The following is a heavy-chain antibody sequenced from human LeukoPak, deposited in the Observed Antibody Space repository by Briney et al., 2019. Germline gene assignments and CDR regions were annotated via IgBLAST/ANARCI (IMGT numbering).Heavy chain of an antibody. CDR2: INHSGST. J-gene: IGHJ6*03. Sequence: SETLSLTCAVYGGSFSGYYWSWIRQPPGKGLEWIGEINHSGSTNYNPSLNSRVTISVDTSKNQFSLKLSSVTAADTAVYYCARARDYFTSYYYYMDVWGKGTTVTVSS. CDR3: ARARDYFTSYYYYMDV. CDR1: GGSFSGYY. D-gene: IGHD2/OR15-2a*01. V-gene: IGHV4-34*01.